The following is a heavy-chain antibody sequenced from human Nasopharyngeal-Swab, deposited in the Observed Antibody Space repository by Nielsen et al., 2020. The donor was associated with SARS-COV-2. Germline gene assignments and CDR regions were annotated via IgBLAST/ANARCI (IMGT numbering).Heavy chain of an antibody. CDR1: GFTFSSYG. J-gene: IGHJ5*02. V-gene: IGHV3-33*01. Sequence: LSLTCAASGFTFSSYGMHWVRQAPGKGLEWVAVIWYDGSNKYYADSVKGRFTISRDNSKNTLYLQMNSLRAEDTAVYYCARDYTLYYYDSSGPFDPWGQGTLVTVSS. D-gene: IGHD3-22*01. CDR3: ARDYTLYYYDSSGPFDP. CDR2: IWYDGSNK.